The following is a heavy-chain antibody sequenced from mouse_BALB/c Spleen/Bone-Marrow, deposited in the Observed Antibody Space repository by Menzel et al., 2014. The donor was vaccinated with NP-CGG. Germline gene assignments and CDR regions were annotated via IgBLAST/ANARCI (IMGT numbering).Heavy chain of an antibody. V-gene: IGHV1-63*02. CDR2: IYPGGGYT. J-gene: IGHJ2*01. CDR3: ARGEDGLDY. CDR1: GYTFTNYW. Sequence: QVQLKDSGAELVRPGTSVKMSCKAAGYTFTNYWIGWVKRRPGHGLEWIGDIYPGGGYTNYNEKFKGKATLTADTSSSTAYMQLSSLTSEDSAIYYCARGEDGLDYWGQGTTLTVSS. D-gene: IGHD2-3*01.